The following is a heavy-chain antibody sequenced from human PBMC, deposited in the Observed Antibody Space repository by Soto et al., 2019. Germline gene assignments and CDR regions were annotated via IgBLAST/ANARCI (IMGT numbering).Heavy chain of an antibody. CDR1: GFTVSNNY. J-gene: IGHJ6*02. Sequence: EVQLVESGGGLIQPGGSLRLSCAASGFTVSNNYMSWVRQAPGKGLEWVSAIYSDGSTYYADSVKGRFTISRDNSNNPLYLQMNRLRAEDTAVYYCARVRVVSADPDPYYYCGMDVWGQGSSVTVSS. V-gene: IGHV3-53*01. CDR3: ARVRVVSADPDPYYYCGMDV. D-gene: IGHD2-15*01. CDR2: IYSDGST.